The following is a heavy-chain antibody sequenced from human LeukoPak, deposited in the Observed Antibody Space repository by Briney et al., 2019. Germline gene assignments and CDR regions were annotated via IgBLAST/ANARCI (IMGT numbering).Heavy chain of an antibody. D-gene: IGHD3-9*01. Sequence: SETLSLTCAVYGGSFSGYYWSWIRQPPGKGPEWIGEINHSGSTNYNPSLKSRVTISVDTSKNQFSLKLSSVTAADTAVYYCARPYDRVVARYFAYWGQGTLVSVSS. CDR1: GGSFSGYY. J-gene: IGHJ4*02. CDR3: ARPYDRVVARYFAY. V-gene: IGHV4-34*01. CDR2: INHSGST.